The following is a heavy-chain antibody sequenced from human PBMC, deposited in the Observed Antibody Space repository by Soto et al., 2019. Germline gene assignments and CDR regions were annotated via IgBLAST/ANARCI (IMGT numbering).Heavy chain of an antibody. V-gene: IGHV3-30-3*01. J-gene: IGHJ6*02. CDR1: GFTFSSYA. Sequence: PGGSLRLSCAASGFTFSSYAMHWVRQAPGKGLEWVAVISYDGSNKYYADSVKGRFTISRDNSKNTLYLQMNSLRAEDTAVYYCAREYYYYGMDVWGQGPTVTVSS. CDR3: AREYYYYGMDV. CDR2: ISYDGSNK.